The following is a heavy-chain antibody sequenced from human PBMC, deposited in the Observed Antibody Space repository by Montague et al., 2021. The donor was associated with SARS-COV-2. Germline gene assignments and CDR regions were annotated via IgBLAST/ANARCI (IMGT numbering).Heavy chain of an antibody. CDR2: IFYNGRT. J-gene: IGHJ4*02. V-gene: IGHV4-39*01. CDR1: GGSISDSSLY. D-gene: IGHD3-3*01. CDR3: APGVLEWSEGDGGDY. Sequence: SETLSLTCTVSGGSISDSSLYWGWIRQPPGRGLEWVGSIFYNGRTYYNPSLRSRVTISVDTSKNQSSLKLTSVTASDTAVYYCAPGVLEWSEGDGGDYWGLGTLVTVSS.